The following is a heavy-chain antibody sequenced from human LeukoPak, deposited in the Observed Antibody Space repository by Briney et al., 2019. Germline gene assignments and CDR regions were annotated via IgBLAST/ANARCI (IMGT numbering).Heavy chain of an antibody. J-gene: IGHJ4*02. CDR1: GFTFRDFW. Sequence: GGSLRLSCAASGFTFRDFWMHWVRQAPGKGLVWASRINSDGSNITYADSVKGRFTISRDNAKNTLYLQMKSLRGEDTAVYYCARSRYSTSSGGFDYWGQGILVTVSS. V-gene: IGHV3-74*01. CDR2: INSDGSNI. D-gene: IGHD6-6*01. CDR3: ARSRYSTSSGGFDY.